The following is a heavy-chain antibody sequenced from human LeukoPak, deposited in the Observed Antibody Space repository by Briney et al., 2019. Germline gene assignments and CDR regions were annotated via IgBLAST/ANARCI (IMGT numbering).Heavy chain of an antibody. CDR3: ARDPSYYYDSSGYFDY. V-gene: IGHV3-30*03. CDR1: GFTFINYG. CDR2: ISYDGKNE. D-gene: IGHD3-22*01. J-gene: IGHJ4*02. Sequence: GGSLRLSCAASGFTFINYGMHWVRQAPGKGLEWVAVISYDGKNEYYADSVKGRFTITRDNSKNMLYLQMKSLRPEDTAVYYCARDPSYYYDSSGYFDYWGQGTLVTVSS.